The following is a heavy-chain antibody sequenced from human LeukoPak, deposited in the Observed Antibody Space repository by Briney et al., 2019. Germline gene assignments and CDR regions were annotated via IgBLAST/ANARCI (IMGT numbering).Heavy chain of an antibody. CDR1: GGSISSYY. D-gene: IGHD2-8*01. V-gene: IGHV4-4*07. CDR3: AREPRGYCTNGVCYSNYYYYYMDV. Sequence: SETLSLTCTVSGGSISSYYWSWIRQPAGKGLEWIGRIYTSGSTNYDPSLKSRVTMSVDTSKNQSSLKLSSVTAADTAVYYCAREPRGYCTNGVCYSNYYYYYMDVWGKGTTVTVSS. J-gene: IGHJ6*03. CDR2: IYTSGST.